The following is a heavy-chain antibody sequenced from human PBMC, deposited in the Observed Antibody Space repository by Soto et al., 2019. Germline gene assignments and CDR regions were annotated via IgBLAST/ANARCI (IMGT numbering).Heavy chain of an antibody. CDR3: ARSRNIWFGELLSPAFDY. V-gene: IGHV3-7*01. Sequence: GGSLRLSCAASGFTFSSYWMSWVRQAPGKGLEWVANIKQDGSEKYYVDSVKGRFTISRDNAKNSLYLQMNSPRAEDTAVYYCARSRNIWFGELLSPAFDYWGQGTLVTVSS. J-gene: IGHJ4*02. CDR2: IKQDGSEK. CDR1: GFTFSSYW. D-gene: IGHD3-10*01.